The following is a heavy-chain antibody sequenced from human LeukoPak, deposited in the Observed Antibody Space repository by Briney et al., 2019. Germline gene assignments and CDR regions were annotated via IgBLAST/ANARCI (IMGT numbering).Heavy chain of an antibody. CDR1: GFTFDDYS. D-gene: IGHD1-1*01. V-gene: IGHV3-64D*06. CDR3: VKETRYPPRLFDY. J-gene: IGHJ4*02. CDR2: ISSNGGST. Sequence: GGSLRLSCAASGFTFDDYSMNWVRPAPGKGLEYVSAISSNGGSTYYADSVKGRFTISRDNSKNTLYLQMSSLRAEDTAVYYCVKETRYPPRLFDYWGQGTLVTVSS.